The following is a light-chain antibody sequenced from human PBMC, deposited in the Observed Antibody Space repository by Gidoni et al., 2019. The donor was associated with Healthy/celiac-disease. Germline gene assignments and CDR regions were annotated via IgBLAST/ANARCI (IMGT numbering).Light chain of an antibody. CDR3: MQALQTPLT. V-gene: IGKV2-28*01. J-gene: IGKJ4*01. Sequence: EIVMTQSPLSLTVTPGEPASISCRSSQSLLHSNGYNYLDWYLQKPGQSPQLLIYLGSNRASGVPDRFSCRVSGTDFTLKISRVEAEYVGVYYCMQALQTPLTFGGGTKVDIK. CDR2: LGS. CDR1: QSLLHSNGYNY.